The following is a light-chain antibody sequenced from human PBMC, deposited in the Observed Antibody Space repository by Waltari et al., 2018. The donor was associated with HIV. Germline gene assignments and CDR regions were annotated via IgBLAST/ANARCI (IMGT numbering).Light chain of an antibody. CDR1: SSDVGGYNY. V-gene: IGLV2-11*01. CDR2: DVT. Sequence: QSALTQPRSVSGSPGQSVTISCTGTSSDVGGYNYVSWYQHHPGKAPKFRIYDVTKRTSGVPGRFCGSNSGNAASLTISGLQAEDEADYYCCSYAGRYTYVFGTGTKVTVL. J-gene: IGLJ1*01. CDR3: CSYAGRYTYV.